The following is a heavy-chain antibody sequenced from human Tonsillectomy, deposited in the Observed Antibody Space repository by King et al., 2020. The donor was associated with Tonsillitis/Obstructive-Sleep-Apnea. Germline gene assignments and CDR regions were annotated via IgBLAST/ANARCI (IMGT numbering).Heavy chain of an antibody. CDR1: GYSFTSYW. Sequence: DVQLVESGAEVKKPGESLRISCQGSGYSFTSYWITWVRQMPGKGLEWMGRIDPSDSYTNYSPSFQGHVTISADKSISTAYLHWGSLKASDTAMYYCARHLSGVAPLDCWGQGTLVTVSS. J-gene: IGHJ4*02. D-gene: IGHD6-25*01. CDR3: ARHLSGVAPLDC. CDR2: IDPSDSYT. V-gene: IGHV5-10-1*03.